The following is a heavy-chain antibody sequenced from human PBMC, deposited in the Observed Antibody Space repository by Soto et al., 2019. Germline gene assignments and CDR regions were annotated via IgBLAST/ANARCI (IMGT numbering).Heavy chain of an antibody. V-gene: IGHV1-18*01. CDR1: GYTFTSYG. Sequence: QVQLVQSGAEVKKPGASVKVSCKASGYTFTSYGISWVRKAPGQGLEWMGWISAYNGNTNYEQKLQGRVTMTTDTSTSTDYMELRSLRSDDTAVYYCARDAPTSYYDFWTDNWFDPWGQGTLVTVSS. J-gene: IGHJ5*02. CDR2: ISAYNGNT. CDR3: ARDAPTSYYDFWTDNWFDP. D-gene: IGHD3-3*01.